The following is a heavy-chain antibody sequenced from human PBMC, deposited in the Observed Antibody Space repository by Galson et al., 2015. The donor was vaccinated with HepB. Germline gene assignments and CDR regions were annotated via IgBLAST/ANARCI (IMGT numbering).Heavy chain of an antibody. Sequence: SLRLSCAASGFTFSNAWMSWVRQAPGKGLEWVGRIKSKTDGGTTDYAAPVKGRFTISRDDPKNTLYLQMNSLKTEDTAVYYCTTGSTMVRGVNYGMDVWGQGTSVTVSS. J-gene: IGHJ6*02. D-gene: IGHD3-10*01. CDR2: IKSKTDGGTT. V-gene: IGHV3-15*01. CDR1: GFTFSNAW. CDR3: TTGSTMVRGVNYGMDV.